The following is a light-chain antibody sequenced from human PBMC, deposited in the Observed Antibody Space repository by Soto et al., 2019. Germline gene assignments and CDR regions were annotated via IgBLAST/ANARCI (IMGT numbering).Light chain of an antibody. CDR1: QSVSSN. CDR3: QQYGNSPLT. Sequence: IVMMPSPATLSLSHGERATLSCRASQSVSSNLAWYQQKPGQAPRLLIYGASTRATGIPARCSGSGSGTEFTLTISRLEPEDFALYYCQQYGNSPLTFGGGTKVDIK. CDR2: GAS. V-gene: IGKV3D-15*02. J-gene: IGKJ4*01.